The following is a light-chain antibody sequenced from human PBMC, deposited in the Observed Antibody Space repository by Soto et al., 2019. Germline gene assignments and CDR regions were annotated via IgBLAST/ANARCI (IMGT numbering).Light chain of an antibody. CDR2: TAS. CDR3: QQATSFPLT. CDR1: QGISSL. J-gene: IGKJ4*01. Sequence: DIQMTQSPSSVSASVGDRVTITCRASQGISSLLAWYQQKPGKAPNLLIHTASSLQSGVPSRFSGSGSGTDVTLTISSLQPEDFATYYFQQATSFPLTFGGGTKVEIK. V-gene: IGKV1-12*01.